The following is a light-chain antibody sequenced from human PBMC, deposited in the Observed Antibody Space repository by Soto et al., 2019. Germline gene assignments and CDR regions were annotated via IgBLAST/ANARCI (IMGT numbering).Light chain of an antibody. CDR1: ETVSSSY. CDR3: QQYGSSGT. CDR2: GAS. J-gene: IGKJ1*01. V-gene: IGKV3-20*01. Sequence: DIVLTQSPGTLSLSPGERATLSCRASETVSSSYIAWYQQKPGQAPRLLIYGASSRATGIPDRFSGSGSGTDFTLTISRLEPEDFAVYYCQQYGSSGTFGQGTKVDIK.